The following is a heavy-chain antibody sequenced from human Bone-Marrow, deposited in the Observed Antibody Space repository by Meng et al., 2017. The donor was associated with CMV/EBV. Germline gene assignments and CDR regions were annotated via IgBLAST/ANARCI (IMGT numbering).Heavy chain of an antibody. V-gene: IGHV4-59*12. CDR2: IYYSGST. CDR3: ASAYCSGGSPSCYYYYYGMDV. D-gene: IGHD2-15*01. J-gene: IGHJ6*02. CDR1: GGSISRYY. Sequence: GSLRLPCTVSGGSISRYYWSWIRQPPGKGLEWIGYIYYSGSTIYNPSLKSRVTISVDTSKNQFSLKLSSVTAADTAVYYCASAYCSGGSPSCYYYYYGMDVWGQGTTVTFSS.